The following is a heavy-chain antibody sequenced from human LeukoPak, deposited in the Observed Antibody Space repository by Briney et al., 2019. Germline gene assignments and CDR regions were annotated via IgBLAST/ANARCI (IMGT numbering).Heavy chain of an antibody. CDR1: GFTFSSYG. D-gene: IGHD6-19*01. CDR2: IWYDGSNK. Sequence: GRSLRLSCAASGFTFSSYGMHWVRQAPGKGLEWVAVIWYDGSNKYYADSVKGRFTISRDNSKNTLYPQMNSLRAEDTAVYYCARDIVVWSVAGPYYYYYGMDVWGQGTTVTVSS. CDR3: ARDIVVWSVAGPYYYYYGMDV. V-gene: IGHV3-33*01. J-gene: IGHJ6*02.